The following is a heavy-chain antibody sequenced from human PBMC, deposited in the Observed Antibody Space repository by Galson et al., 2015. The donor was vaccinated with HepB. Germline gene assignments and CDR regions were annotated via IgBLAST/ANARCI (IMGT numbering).Heavy chain of an antibody. CDR3: ARARGGYGGYGTGIQGNGDY. D-gene: IGHD5-12*01. CDR2: ISSSGSTI. CDR1: GFTFSSYE. Sequence: SLRLSCAASGFTFSSYEMNWVRQAPGKGLEWVSYISSSGSTIYYADSVKGRFTISRDNAKNSLYLQMNSLRAEDTAVYYCARARGGYGGYGTGIQGNGDYWGQGTLVTVSS. J-gene: IGHJ4*02. V-gene: IGHV3-48*03.